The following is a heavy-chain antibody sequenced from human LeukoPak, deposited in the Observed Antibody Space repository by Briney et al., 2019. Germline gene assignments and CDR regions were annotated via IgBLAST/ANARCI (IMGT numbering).Heavy chain of an antibody. CDR1: GGTFSSYA. D-gene: IGHD4-17*01. Sequence: SVKVSCKASGGTFSSYAISWVRQAPGQGLEWMGRIIPIFGIANYAQKFQGRVTITADKSTSTAYIELSSLRSEDTAVYYCARDFDYGDYGGYFDYWGQGTLVTVSS. J-gene: IGHJ4*02. CDR3: ARDFDYGDYGGYFDY. V-gene: IGHV1-69*04. CDR2: IIPIFGIA.